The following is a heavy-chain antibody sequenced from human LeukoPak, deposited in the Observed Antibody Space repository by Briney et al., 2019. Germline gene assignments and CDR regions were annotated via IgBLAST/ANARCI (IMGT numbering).Heavy chain of an antibody. CDR3: ARGIAAAGTVFDY. CDR2: ISYDGSNK. D-gene: IGHD6-13*01. V-gene: IGHV3-30*04. J-gene: IGHJ4*02. Sequence: SGGSLRLSCAASGFTFSSYAMHWVRQAPGKGLEWVAVISYDGSNKYYADSVKGRFTISRDNSKNTLYLQMNSLRAEDTAVYYCARGIAAAGTVFDYWGQGTLVTVSS. CDR1: GFTFSSYA.